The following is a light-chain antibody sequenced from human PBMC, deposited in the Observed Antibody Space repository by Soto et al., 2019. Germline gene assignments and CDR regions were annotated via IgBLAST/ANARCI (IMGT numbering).Light chain of an antibody. CDR2: EVN. CDR3: SSYTTRTTPYV. Sequence: QSALTQPASVSGFPGQAITISCTGSGSDIGSYNFVSWYQHHPGKAPKLILYEVNNRPSGVSNRFSGSKSGNTASLTISGLQPEDEADYFCSSYTTRTTPYVFGSGTKVTVL. J-gene: IGLJ1*01. V-gene: IGLV2-14*01. CDR1: GSDIGSYNF.